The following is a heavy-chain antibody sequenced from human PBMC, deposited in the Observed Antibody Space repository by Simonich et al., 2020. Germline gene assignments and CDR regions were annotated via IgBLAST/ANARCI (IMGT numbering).Heavy chain of an antibody. J-gene: IGHJ3*02. Sequence: QVQLQQWGAGLLKPSETLSLTCAVYGGSFSGYYWSWIRQPPGTGLEWIGEINHSGRTNYNPSLKSRVTISVDTSKNQFSLKLSSGTAADTAVYYCARPLGIVWAFDIWGQGTMVTVSS. CDR3: ARPLGIVWAFDI. CDR1: GGSFSGYY. D-gene: IGHD3-16*01. V-gene: IGHV4-34*01. CDR2: INHSGRT.